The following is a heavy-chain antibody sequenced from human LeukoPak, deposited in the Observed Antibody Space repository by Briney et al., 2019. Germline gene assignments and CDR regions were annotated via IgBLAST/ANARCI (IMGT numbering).Heavy chain of an antibody. Sequence: SETLSLTCTVSGGSISSGDYYWSWIRQPPGKGLEWIGYIYYSGSANYNPSLKSRVTISVDTSKNQFSLKLSSVTAADTAVYYCATHGCGYGDYCAFDIWGQGTMVTVPS. CDR3: ATHGCGYGDYCAFDI. D-gene: IGHD4-17*01. V-gene: IGHV4-61*08. J-gene: IGHJ3*02. CDR2: IYYSGSA. CDR1: GGSISSGDYY.